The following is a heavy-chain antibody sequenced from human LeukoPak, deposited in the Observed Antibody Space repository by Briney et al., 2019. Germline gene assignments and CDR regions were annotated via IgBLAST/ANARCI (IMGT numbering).Heavy chain of an antibody. CDR3: ARVADYYESSGYYDY. CDR2: INHSGST. J-gene: IGHJ4*02. Sequence: SETLSLTCGVYGGSLSAYFWSWIRQPPGKGLEWIGEINHSGSTNYNPSLKSRVTISVDTSKNQFSLKLSSVTAADTAVYYCARVADYYESSGYYDYWGQGTLVTVSS. CDR1: GGSLSAYF. D-gene: IGHD3-22*01. V-gene: IGHV4-34*01.